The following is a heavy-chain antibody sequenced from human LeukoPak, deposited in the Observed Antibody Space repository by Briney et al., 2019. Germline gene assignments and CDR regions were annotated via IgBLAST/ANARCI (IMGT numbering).Heavy chain of an antibody. Sequence: ASVKVSCKASGYTFTSYGISWVRQAPGQGLEWVGWISAYNGNTNYAQKLQGRVTMTTDTSTSTAYMELRSLRSDDTAVYYCARDPAGRNYYDSSVDFDYWGQGTLVTVSS. CDR3: ARDPAGRNYYDSSVDFDY. D-gene: IGHD3-22*01. J-gene: IGHJ4*02. CDR2: ISAYNGNT. V-gene: IGHV1-18*01. CDR1: GYTFTSYG.